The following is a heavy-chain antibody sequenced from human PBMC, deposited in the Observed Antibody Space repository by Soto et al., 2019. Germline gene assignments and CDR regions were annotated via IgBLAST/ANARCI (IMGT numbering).Heavy chain of an antibody. CDR2: INHSGST. V-gene: IGHV4-34*01. D-gene: IGHD6-6*01. CDR3: ASPIYSSSSFGY. J-gene: IGHJ4*02. CDR1: GGSFSGYY. Sequence: SETLSLTCAVYGGSFSGYYWSWIRQPPGKGLEWIGEINHSGSTNYNPSLKSRVTISVDTSKNQFSLKLSSVTAADTAVYYCASPIYSSSSFGYWGQGTLVTVSS.